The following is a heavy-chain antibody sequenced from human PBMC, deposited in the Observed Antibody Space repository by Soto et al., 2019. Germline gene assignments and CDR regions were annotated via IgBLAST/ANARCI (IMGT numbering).Heavy chain of an antibody. D-gene: IGHD3-22*01. V-gene: IGHV1-2*02. CDR1: GYTFTGYF. CDR3: ARIKSYYYSRGHFEY. CDR2: INPNTGDT. J-gene: IGHJ4*02. Sequence: ASVKVSCKASGYTFTGYFMHWVRQAPGQGLQWLGWINPNTGDTNYAQKFRGSVTMTRDTSINTAYMELSRLRSDDTAVYFCARIKSYYYSRGHFEYWGQGTLVTVSS.